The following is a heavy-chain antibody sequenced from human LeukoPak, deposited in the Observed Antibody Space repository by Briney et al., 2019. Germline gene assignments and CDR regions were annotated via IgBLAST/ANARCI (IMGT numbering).Heavy chain of an antibody. J-gene: IGHJ6*03. CDR3: AREGRGATHYYYYMDG. CDR1: GYPISSTYY. V-gene: IGHV4-38-2*02. Sequence: SETLSLTCTVSGYPISSTYYWGWIRQPPGKGLEWIGSIYRSGSTYYNPSLKSRVTISVDASKNQFSLKLNSVTAADTAVYYCAREGRGATHYYYYMDGWGKGTTVTVSS. CDR2: IYRSGST. D-gene: IGHD1-26*01.